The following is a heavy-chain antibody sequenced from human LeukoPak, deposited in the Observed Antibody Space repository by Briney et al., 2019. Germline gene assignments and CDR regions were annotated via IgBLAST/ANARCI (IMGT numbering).Heavy chain of an antibody. CDR2: IYYSGTT. V-gene: IGHV4-39*07. CDR3: ARGDYDGYYYYGMDV. J-gene: IGHJ6*02. Sequence: SETLSLTCTVSGGFISRNSFYWGWIRQPPGKGLEWIGSIYYSGTTYYNPSLKSRVTISVDTSKNQFSLKLSSVTAADTAVYYCARGDYDGYYYYGMDVWGQGTTVTVSS. CDR1: GGFISRNSFY. D-gene: IGHD4-17*01.